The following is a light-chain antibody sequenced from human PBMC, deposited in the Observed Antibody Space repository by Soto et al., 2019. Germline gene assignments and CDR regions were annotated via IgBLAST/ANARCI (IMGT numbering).Light chain of an antibody. CDR3: QQYNSYPYT. V-gene: IGKV1-5*01. CDR2: DAS. CDR1: QSISSW. J-gene: IGKJ5*01. Sequence: DIQMTQSPSTLSASVGDRVTITWRASQSISSWLAWYQQKPGKAPKLLIYDASSLESGVPSRFSGSGSGTKFTLTISSLQPDDFATYYCQQYNSYPYTFGQGTRLEIK.